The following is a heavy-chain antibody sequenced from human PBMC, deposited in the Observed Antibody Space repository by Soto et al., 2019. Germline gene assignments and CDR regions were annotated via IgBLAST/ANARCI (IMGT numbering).Heavy chain of an antibody. J-gene: IGHJ6*02. D-gene: IGHD3-10*01. CDR2: IYHSGST. Sequence: TLSLTCAVSGGSISSGGYSWSWIRQPPGKGLEWIGYIYHSGSTYYNPSLKSRVTISVDRSKNQFSLKLSSVTAADTAVYYCATGMKVRRVIIHYYYYGMDVWGQGTTVTVSS. CDR3: ATGMKVRRVIIHYYYYGMDV. CDR1: GGSISSGGYS. V-gene: IGHV4-30-2*01.